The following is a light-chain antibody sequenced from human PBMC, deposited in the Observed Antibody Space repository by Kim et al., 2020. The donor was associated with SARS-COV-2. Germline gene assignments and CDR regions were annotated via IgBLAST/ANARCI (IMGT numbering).Light chain of an antibody. CDR1: QGISIY. V-gene: IGKV1-8*01. CDR3: HQYYSYPPTT. J-gene: IGKJ2*01. Sequence: ASAGDRVTIACRASQGISIYLAWYQQKPGKAPKLLIYAASTLQSGVPSRFSGSGSGTDFTLTISCLQSEDFATYYCHQYYSYPPTTFGQGTKLEI. CDR2: AAS.